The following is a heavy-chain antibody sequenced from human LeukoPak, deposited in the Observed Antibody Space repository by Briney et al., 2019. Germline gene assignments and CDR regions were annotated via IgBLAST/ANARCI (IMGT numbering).Heavy chain of an antibody. Sequence: PGGSLRLSCAASGFTFSSYGMHWVRQAPGKGLEWVAVISYDGSNKYYADSVKGRFTISRDNSKNTLYLQVNSLRAEDTAVYYCASGRGGYFWGQGTLVTVSS. J-gene: IGHJ4*02. D-gene: IGHD3-9*01. CDR3: ASGRGGYF. CDR2: ISYDGSNK. CDR1: GFTFSSYG. V-gene: IGHV3-30*03.